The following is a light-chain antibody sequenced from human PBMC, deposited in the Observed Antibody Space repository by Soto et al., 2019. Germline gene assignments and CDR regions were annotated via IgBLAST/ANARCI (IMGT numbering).Light chain of an antibody. CDR3: SSHTHTVTVL. V-gene: IGLV2-14*01. CDR1: SRDVGGYNY. Sequence: QSALTQPASVSGSVGQSITISCTGTSRDVGGYNYVSWYQQHPGKAPKLIISEVNNRPSGVSNRFSGSKSGNTASLTISGLQAEDEADYYCSSHTHTVTVLFGGGTKLTVL. J-gene: IGLJ2*01. CDR2: EVN.